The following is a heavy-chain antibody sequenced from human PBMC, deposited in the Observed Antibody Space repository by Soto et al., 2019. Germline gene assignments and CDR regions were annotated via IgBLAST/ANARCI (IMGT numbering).Heavy chain of an antibody. D-gene: IGHD3-22*01. Sequence: PGGSLRLCCAASGFTFSSYAMSWVRQAPGKGLEWVSVISGSDDSTYYADSVKGRFTISRDNSKNTLYLQMNSLRAEDTAVYYCAREKVSDDSSGYYWGDAFHIWGQGTMVTVSS. CDR2: ISGSDDST. J-gene: IGHJ3*02. CDR1: GFTFSSYA. CDR3: AREKVSDDSSGYYWGDAFHI. V-gene: IGHV3-23*01.